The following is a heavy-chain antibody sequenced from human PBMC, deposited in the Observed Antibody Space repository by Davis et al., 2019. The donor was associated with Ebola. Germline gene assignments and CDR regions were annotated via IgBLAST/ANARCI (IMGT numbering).Heavy chain of an antibody. J-gene: IGHJ4*02. Sequence: PGGSLRLSCSASGFTFSSFALHWVRQAPGKGLEFVSAISSNGGSTRYADSVKGRFTISRDNSKNTLFLQMSSLRAEDTAVYYCVRDLGANCSSTSCYTPAYWGQGTLVTVSS. CDR3: VRDLGANCSSTSCYTPAY. V-gene: IGHV3-64D*06. CDR1: GFTFSSFA. D-gene: IGHD2-2*02. CDR2: ISSNGGST.